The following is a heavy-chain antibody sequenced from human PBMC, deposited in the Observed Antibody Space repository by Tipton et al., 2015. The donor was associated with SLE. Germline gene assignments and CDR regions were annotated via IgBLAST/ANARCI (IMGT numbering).Heavy chain of an antibody. CDR1: GYTFTSYA. J-gene: IGHJ6*02. CDR3: AREGTYSSSSFHYYYGMDV. CDR2: INAGNGNT. D-gene: IGHD6-6*01. Sequence: QLVQSGPEVKKPGASVKVSCKASGYTFTSYAMHWVRQAPGQRLEWMGWINAGNGNTKYSQKFQGRVTITRDTSASTAYMELSSLRSEDTAVYYCAREGTYSSSSFHYYYGMDVWGQGTTVTVSS. V-gene: IGHV1-3*01.